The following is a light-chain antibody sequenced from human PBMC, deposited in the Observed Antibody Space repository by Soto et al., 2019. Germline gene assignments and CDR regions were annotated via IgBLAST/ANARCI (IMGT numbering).Light chain of an antibody. CDR3: QQTYAAPLT. V-gene: IGKV3-20*01. J-gene: IGKJ4*01. CDR1: QSIATSQ. CDR2: GAS. Sequence: EIVLTQSPGTLSLSPGERATLFCRASQSIATSQVAWYQQKPGQAPRLLIGASTRATGIPDRLSDSGSGTDFTLTISRLEPEDFATYYCQQTYAAPLTFGGGTRVEI.